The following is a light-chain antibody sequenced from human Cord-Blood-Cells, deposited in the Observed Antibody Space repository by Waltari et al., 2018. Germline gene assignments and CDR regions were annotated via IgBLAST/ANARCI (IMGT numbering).Light chain of an antibody. CDR2: DAS. CDR3: QQRSNWYT. J-gene: IGKJ2*01. CDR1: QSVSSY. V-gene: IGKV3-11*01. Sequence: EIVLTQSPATLSLSPGERATLSCRASQSVSSYLAWYQQKPGQAPRLLIYDASNRATGIPARLSDSGSGTDFTLTISSLEPEDFAVDYGQQRSNWYTFGQGTKLEIK.